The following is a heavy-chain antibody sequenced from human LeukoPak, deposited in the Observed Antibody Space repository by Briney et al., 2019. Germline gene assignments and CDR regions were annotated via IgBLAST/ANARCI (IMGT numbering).Heavy chain of an antibody. Sequence: SETLSLTCAASGYSISSGYYWGWIRQPPGKGLEWIGSIYHSGSTYYNPSLKSRVTISVDTSKNQFSLKLSSVTAADTAVYYCARGLTGIAARSFDYWGQGTLVTVSS. V-gene: IGHV4-38-2*01. CDR3: ARGLTGIAARSFDY. D-gene: IGHD6-6*01. CDR1: GYSISSGYY. J-gene: IGHJ4*02. CDR2: IYHSGST.